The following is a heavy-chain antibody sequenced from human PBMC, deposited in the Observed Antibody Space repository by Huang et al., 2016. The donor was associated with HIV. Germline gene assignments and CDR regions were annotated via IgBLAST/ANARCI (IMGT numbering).Heavy chain of an antibody. V-gene: IGHV1-69*13. CDR3: ARGQLGSYGDYDVLY. CDR1: GGTFSKYA. D-gene: IGHD4-17*01. CDR2: IIPMFGTP. Sequence: QVQLVQSGAEVKTPGSSVKFSCKSSGGTFSKYAISWVRQAPGQGLEWIGGIIPMFGTPNYARKFQGRVTITADDSTSTTYVEVSSLRSEDTALYYCARGQLGSYGDYDVLYWGQGTLVTVSS. J-gene: IGHJ4*02.